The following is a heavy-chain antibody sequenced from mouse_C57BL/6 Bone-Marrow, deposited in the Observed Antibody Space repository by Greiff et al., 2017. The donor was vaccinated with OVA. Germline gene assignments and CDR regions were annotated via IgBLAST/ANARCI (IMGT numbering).Heavy chain of an antibody. V-gene: IGHV1-69*01. CDR1: GYTFTSYW. Sequence: QVQLQQPGAELVMPGASVKLSCKASGYTFTSYWMHWVKQRPGQGLEWIGEIDPSDSYTNYNQKFKGKSTLTVDKSSSTAYMQLSSLTSEDSAVYYGAREEGDSSGYWFAYWGQGTLVTVSA. D-gene: IGHD3-2*02. J-gene: IGHJ3*01. CDR3: AREEGDSSGYWFAY. CDR2: IDPSDSYT.